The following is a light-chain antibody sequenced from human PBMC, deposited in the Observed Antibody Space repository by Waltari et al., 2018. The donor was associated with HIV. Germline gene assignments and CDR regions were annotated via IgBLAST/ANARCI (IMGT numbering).Light chain of an antibody. J-gene: IGLJ1*01. Sequence: QPALTQPPSASGSPGQSVPLSCTGTSRNLGTYPSVSWYPQHPGGAPNLLIDECKKRPSGVPDRFSGSKSANTASLTVSGLQVADEADYYCSSYAGNNNYVFGTGTRVTVL. V-gene: IGLV2-8*01. CDR1: SRNLGTYPS. CDR3: SSYAGNNNYV. CDR2: ECK.